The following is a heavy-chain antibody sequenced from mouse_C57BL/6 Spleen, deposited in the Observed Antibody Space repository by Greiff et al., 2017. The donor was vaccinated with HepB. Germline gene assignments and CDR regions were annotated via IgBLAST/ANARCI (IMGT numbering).Heavy chain of an antibody. CDR1: GYAFSSSW. CDR3: AREAGTGYAMDY. D-gene: IGHD3-3*01. Sequence: LVESGPELVKPGASVKISCKASGYAFSSSWMNWVKQRPGKGLEWIGRIYPGDGDTNYNGKFKGKATLTADKSSSTAYMQLSSLTSEDSAVYCCAREAGTGYAMDYWGQGTSVTVSS. CDR2: IYPGDGDT. J-gene: IGHJ4*01. V-gene: IGHV1-82*01.